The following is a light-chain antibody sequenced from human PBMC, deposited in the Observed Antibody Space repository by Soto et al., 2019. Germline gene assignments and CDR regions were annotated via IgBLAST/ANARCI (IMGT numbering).Light chain of an antibody. Sequence: EIVLTQSPGTLSLSPGERATLSCRASQSVSSSYLAWYQQKPGQAPRLLIYGASSRATGIPDRFSGSGSGTDFTLTISRLEPDAFAVYYCQQSGSSPPFTFGPGTKVDIK. CDR3: QQSGSSPPFT. CDR1: QSVSSSY. J-gene: IGKJ3*01. V-gene: IGKV3-20*01. CDR2: GAS.